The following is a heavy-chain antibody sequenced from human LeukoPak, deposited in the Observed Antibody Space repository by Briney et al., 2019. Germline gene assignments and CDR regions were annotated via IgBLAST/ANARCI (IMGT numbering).Heavy chain of an antibody. CDR2: ISGSGGST. J-gene: IGHJ4*02. V-gene: IGHV3-23*01. CDR3: AKSNGIVVVPAPPYDY. D-gene: IGHD2-2*01. Sequence: GGSLRLSCAASGFTFSSYAMSWVRQAPGKGLEWVSAISGSGGSTYYADSVKGRFTISRDNSKNTLYLQMNSLRAEDTAVYYCAKSNGIVVVPAPPYDYWGQGTLVTVSS. CDR1: GFTFSSYA.